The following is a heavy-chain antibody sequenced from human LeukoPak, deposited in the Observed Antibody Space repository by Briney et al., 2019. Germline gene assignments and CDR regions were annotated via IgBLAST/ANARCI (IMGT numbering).Heavy chain of an antibody. J-gene: IGHJ6*03. CDR3: ARNYYDFWSGYYYYYMDV. D-gene: IGHD3-3*01. V-gene: IGHV1-69*05. Sequence: SVKVSCKASGGTFSSYAISWVRQAPGQGLEWMGGIIPIFGTANYAQKFQGRVTITTDESTSTAYMELSSLRSEDTAVYYCARNYYDFWSGYYYYYMDVWGKGTTVTVSS. CDR2: IIPIFGTA. CDR1: GGTFSSYA.